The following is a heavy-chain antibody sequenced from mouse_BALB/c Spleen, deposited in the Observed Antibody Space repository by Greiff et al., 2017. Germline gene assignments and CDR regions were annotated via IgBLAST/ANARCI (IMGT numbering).Heavy chain of an antibody. CDR1: GYSITSGYY. D-gene: IGHD3-3*01. CDR2: ISYDGSN. Sequence: EVHLVESGPGLVKPSQSLSLTCSVTGYSITSGYYWNWIRQFPGNKLEWMGYISYDGSNNYNPSLKNRISITRDTSKNQFFLKLNSVTTEDTATYYCARDLRGTDDWGQGTTLTVSS. V-gene: IGHV3-6*02. J-gene: IGHJ2*01. CDR3: ARDLRGTDD.